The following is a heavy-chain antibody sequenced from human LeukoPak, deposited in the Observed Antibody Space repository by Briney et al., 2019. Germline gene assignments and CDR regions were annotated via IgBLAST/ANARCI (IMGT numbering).Heavy chain of an antibody. CDR3: AKGVSVVVPAAILDYYYMDV. Sequence: LSLTCAVYGGSFSGYYWSWIRQAPGKGLEWVSYISSSGSTIYYADSVKGRFTISRDNAKNSLCLQMNSLRAEDTAVYYCAKGVSVVVPAAILDYYYMDVWGKGTTVTVSS. CDR1: GGSFSGYY. CDR2: ISSSGSTI. D-gene: IGHD2-2*02. J-gene: IGHJ6*03. V-gene: IGHV3-11*04.